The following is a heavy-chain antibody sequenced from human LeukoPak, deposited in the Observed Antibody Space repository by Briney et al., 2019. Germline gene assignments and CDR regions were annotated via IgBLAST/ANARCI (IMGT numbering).Heavy chain of an antibody. V-gene: IGHV4-59*01. CDR3: ARVNPIDYYDSSGYHFDY. CDR2: IYYSGST. Sequence: PSETLSLTCTVSGGSISSYYWSWIRQPPGKGLEWIGYIYYSGSTNYNPSLKSRVTISVDTSKNQFSLKLSSVTAADTAVYYCARVNPIDYYDSSGYHFDYWGQGTLVTVSS. J-gene: IGHJ4*02. CDR1: GGSISSYY. D-gene: IGHD3-22*01.